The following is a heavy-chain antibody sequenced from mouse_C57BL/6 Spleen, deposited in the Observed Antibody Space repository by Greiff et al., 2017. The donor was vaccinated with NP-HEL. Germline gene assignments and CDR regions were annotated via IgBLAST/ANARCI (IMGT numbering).Heavy chain of an antibody. D-gene: IGHD3-3*01. Sequence: VQLQQSGAELARPGASVKLSCKASGYTFTSYGISWVKQRTGQGLEWIGEIYPRSGNTYYNEKFKGKATLTADQSSSTAYMELRSLTSEDSAVYFCARRGWYAMDYWGQGTSVTVSS. J-gene: IGHJ4*01. CDR2: IYPRSGNT. CDR3: ARRGWYAMDY. CDR1: GYTFTSYG. V-gene: IGHV1-81*01.